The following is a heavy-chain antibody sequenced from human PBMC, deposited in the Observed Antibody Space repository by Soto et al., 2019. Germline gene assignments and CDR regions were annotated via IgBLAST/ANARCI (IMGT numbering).Heavy chain of an antibody. CDR3: ARYCSGGSCHYDAFDI. V-gene: IGHV5-51*01. J-gene: IGHJ3*02. D-gene: IGHD2-15*01. Sequence: GESLKISCKGSGYSFTSYWIGWVRQMPGKGLEWMGIIYPGDSDTRYSPSFQGQVTISADKSISTAYLQWSSLKASDTAMYYCARYCSGGSCHYDAFDIWGQGTMVTVS. CDR1: GYSFTSYW. CDR2: IYPGDSDT.